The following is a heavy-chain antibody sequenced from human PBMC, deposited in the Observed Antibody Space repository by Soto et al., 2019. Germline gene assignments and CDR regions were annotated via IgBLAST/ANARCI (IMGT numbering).Heavy chain of an antibody. J-gene: IGHJ4*02. D-gene: IGHD3-10*01. V-gene: IGHV4-30-2*01. CDR2: IYHSGST. CDR3: ARADWFGLLPSGH. Sequence: SETLSPTCAFSVVSISSGGYSWSWIRQPPWKGLEWIGYIYHSGSTYYNPSLKSRVTISVDRSKNQFSLKLSSVTAADTAVYYCARADWFGLLPSGHWGQGTPVIVSS. CDR1: VVSISSGGYS.